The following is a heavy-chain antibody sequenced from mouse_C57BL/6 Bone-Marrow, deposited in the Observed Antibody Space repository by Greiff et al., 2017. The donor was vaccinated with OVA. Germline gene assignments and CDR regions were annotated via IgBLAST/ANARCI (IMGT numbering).Heavy chain of an antibody. CDR1: GFTFSDYG. Sequence: DVKLVESGGGLVKPGGSLKLSCAASGFTFSDYGMHWVRQAPEKGLEWVAYISSGSSTIYYADTVKGRFTISRDNAKNTLFLQMTSLRSEDTAMYYCATNYGSSYNAMDYWGQGTSVTVSS. D-gene: IGHD1-1*01. J-gene: IGHJ4*01. CDR2: ISSGSSTI. CDR3: ATNYGSSYNAMDY. V-gene: IGHV5-17*01.